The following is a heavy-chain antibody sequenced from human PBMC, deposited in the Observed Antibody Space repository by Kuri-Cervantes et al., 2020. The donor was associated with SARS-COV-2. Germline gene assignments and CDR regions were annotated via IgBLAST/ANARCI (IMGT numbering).Heavy chain of an antibody. V-gene: IGHV3-11*04. CDR3: ASGLIWGLDY. J-gene: IGHJ4*02. CDR1: GFIFSDYY. CDR2: IGPSGTTK. Sequence: GESLKISCTASGFIFSDYYMTWIRQAPGKGLEWVSNIGPSGTTKYYADSVKGRFTISRDNAKNSLYLQMSSLRAEDTAVYYCASGLIWGLDYWGQGTLVTVSS. D-gene: IGHD7-27*01.